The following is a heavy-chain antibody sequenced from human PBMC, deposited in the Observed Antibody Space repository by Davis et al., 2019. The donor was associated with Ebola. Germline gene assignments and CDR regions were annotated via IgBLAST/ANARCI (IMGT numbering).Heavy chain of an antibody. J-gene: IGHJ4*02. CDR2: IYKSEFT. D-gene: IGHD4-17*01. CDR1: GGSVSRYH. CDR3: AIGAAPVDF. Sequence: MPSETLSLTCTVSGGSVSRYHWNWIRQSPAKGLEWIGYIYKSEFTNYNPSLKSRVTMSLDTSKNQFSLNLNSVTAADTAVYYCAIGAAPVDFWGQGALVTVSS. V-gene: IGHV4-59*08.